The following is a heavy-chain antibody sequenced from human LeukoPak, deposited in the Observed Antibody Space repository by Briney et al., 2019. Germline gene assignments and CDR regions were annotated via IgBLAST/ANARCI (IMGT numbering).Heavy chain of an antibody. V-gene: IGHV3-30*02. J-gene: IGHJ4*02. CDR2: IRYDGSNK. Sequence: GGSLRLSCAASGFTFSSYGVHWVRQAPGKGLEWVAFIRYDGSNKYYADSVKGRFTISRDNSKNTLYLQMNSLRAEDTAVYYCAKEGQWLGSYYFDYWGQGTLVTVSS. CDR1: GFTFSSYG. D-gene: IGHD6-19*01. CDR3: AKEGQWLGSYYFDY.